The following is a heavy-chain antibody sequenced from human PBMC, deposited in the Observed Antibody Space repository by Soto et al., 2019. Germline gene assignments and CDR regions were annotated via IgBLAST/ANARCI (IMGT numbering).Heavy chain of an antibody. J-gene: IGHJ5*02. CDR1: GFTFSDYY. CDR3: ARSFYITIFGVVTNIWFDP. D-gene: IGHD3-3*01. CDR2: ISSSGSTI. Sequence: PGGSLRLSCAASGFTFSDYYMSSIRQAPGKGLEWVSYISSSGSTIYYADSVKGRFTISRDNAKNSLYLQMNSLRAEDTAVYYCARSFYITIFGVVTNIWFDPWGQGTLVTVSS. V-gene: IGHV3-11*01.